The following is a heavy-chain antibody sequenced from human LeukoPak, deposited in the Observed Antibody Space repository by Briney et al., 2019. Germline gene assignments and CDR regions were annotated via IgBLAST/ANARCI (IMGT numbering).Heavy chain of an antibody. V-gene: IGHV4-59*01. Sequence: SETLSLTCSVSGGSISSDYWSWIRQPPGKGLEWIGYINYSGSTNYNPSLQSRVIISVDTSKSQFSLKLSSVTAADTAVYYCARDLGFGVRGLTTHYYGLDVWGQGTTVTVSS. CDR2: INYSGST. J-gene: IGHJ6*02. CDR1: GGSISSDY. CDR3: ARDLGFGVRGLTTHYYGLDV. D-gene: IGHD3-10*02.